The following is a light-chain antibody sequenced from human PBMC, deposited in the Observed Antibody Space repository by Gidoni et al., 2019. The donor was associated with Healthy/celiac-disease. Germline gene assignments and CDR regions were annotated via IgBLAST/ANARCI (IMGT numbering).Light chain of an antibody. CDR3: QQYGSSLWT. CDR2: GAS. J-gene: IGKJ1*01. CDR1: QSVSISY. Sequence: IVLTQSPGTLSLSPWERATLSCRASQSVSISYLAWYQQKPVQAPRLLIFGASSRATGIPDRFSGSGSGTDFTLTISRLETVDFAVYYCQQYGSSLWTFGQGTKVEIK. V-gene: IGKV3-20*01.